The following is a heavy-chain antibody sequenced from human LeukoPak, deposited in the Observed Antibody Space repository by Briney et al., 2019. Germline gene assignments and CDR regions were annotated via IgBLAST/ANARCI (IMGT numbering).Heavy chain of an antibody. CDR1: GFTLSGSA. J-gene: IGHJ3*02. CDR2: IRSKTNNYAT. CDR3: TRVYSSAYGSFDI. V-gene: IGHV3-73*01. Sequence: PGGSLRLSCAASGFTLSGSAMHWVRQASGKGLEWVGRIRSKTNNYATAYAASVRGRFTISRDDSKNTAYLQMNSLKTEDTAIYYCTRVYSSAYGSFDIWGQGTMVTVSS. D-gene: IGHD6-19*01.